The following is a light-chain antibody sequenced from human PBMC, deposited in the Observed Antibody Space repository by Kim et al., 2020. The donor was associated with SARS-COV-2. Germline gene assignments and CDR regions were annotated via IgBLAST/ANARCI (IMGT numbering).Light chain of an antibody. CDR3: NSRDSNDNVV. CDR1: SLRSYY. CDR2: GKN. Sequence: SYELTQDPAVSVALGQTVRITCQGDSLRSYYATWYQQKPGQAPILVIYGKNNRPSGIPDRFSGSSPGNTASLTITGTQAGDEADYYCNSRDSNDNVVFGG. V-gene: IGLV3-19*01. J-gene: IGLJ2*01.